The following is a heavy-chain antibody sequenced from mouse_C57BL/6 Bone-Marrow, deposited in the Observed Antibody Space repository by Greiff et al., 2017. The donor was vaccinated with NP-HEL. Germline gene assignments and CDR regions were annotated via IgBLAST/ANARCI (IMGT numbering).Heavy chain of an antibody. CDR3: ARLYYGNYAGYFDV. D-gene: IGHD2-1*01. Sequence: EVNVVESGGGLVQPGGSLKLSCAASGFTFSDYYMYWVRQTPEKRLEWVAYISNGGGSTYYPDTVKGRFTISRDNAKNTLYLQMSRLKSEDTAMYYCARLYYGNYAGYFDVWGTGTTVTVSS. V-gene: IGHV5-12*01. CDR1: GFTFSDYY. CDR2: ISNGGGST. J-gene: IGHJ1*03.